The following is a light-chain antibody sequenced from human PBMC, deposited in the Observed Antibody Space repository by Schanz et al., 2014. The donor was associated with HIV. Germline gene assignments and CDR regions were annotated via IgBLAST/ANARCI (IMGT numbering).Light chain of an antibody. J-gene: IGLJ1*01. Sequence: QSALTQPPSASGSPGQSVTISCTGTISDVGGYNYVSWYQRHPDKAPKLMIYEVNKRPSGVPDRFSGSKSGNTASLTVSGLKAEDEADYYCSSYAGSNNFVFGTGTKLTVL. CDR2: EVN. CDR1: ISDVGGYNY. V-gene: IGLV2-8*01. CDR3: SSYAGSNNFV.